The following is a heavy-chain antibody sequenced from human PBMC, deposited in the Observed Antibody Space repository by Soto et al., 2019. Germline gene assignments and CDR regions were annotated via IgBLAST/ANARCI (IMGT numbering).Heavy chain of an antibody. CDR1: GFSLSSTRMA. CDR3: AHIVVAGLGYYFDY. D-gene: IGHD6-19*01. J-gene: IGHJ4*02. CDR2: IYWDDDK. Sequence: QITLKESCPTLVKPTQTLTLTCTCSGFSLSSTRMAVGWIRQPPGKALEWLALIYWDDDKRDRPFLKSRLTTTNDPSKNQVVLTISDIDPVDTARYYCAHIVVAGLGYYFDYWGQGTLVTVSS. V-gene: IGHV2-5*02.